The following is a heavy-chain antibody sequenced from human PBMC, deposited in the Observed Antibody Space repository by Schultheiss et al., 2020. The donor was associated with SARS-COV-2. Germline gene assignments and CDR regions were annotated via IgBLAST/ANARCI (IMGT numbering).Heavy chain of an antibody. CDR2: INHRGST. Sequence: GSLRLSCAVSGGSISSSNWWSWVRQPPGKGLEWIGEINHRGSTNYSPSLTSRVTISVDTSKNQFSLKLSSVTAADTAVYYCARITMIVVVTTHHDAFDIWGQGTMVTVSS. D-gene: IGHD3-22*01. V-gene: IGHV4-4*02. CDR1: GGSISSSNW. CDR3: ARITMIVVVTTHHDAFDI. J-gene: IGHJ3*02.